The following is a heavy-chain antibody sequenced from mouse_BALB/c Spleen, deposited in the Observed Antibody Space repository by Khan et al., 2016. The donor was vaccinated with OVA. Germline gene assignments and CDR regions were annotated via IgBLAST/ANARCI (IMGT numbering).Heavy chain of an antibody. Sequence: QVQLKESGAELARPAASVKMSCTASGYTFTSYTIHWIKERPGQGLEWIGYINPSNGYTNYNPKFRDKATLTTDTSSTTAYLQLISLTTDESAVYNCVSGGAYHRNDGWFAYWGQGTLVTVSA. D-gene: IGHD2-14*01. CDR3: VSGGAYHRNDGWFAY. V-gene: IGHV1-4*01. CDR2: INPSNGYT. CDR1: GYTFTSYT. J-gene: IGHJ3*01.